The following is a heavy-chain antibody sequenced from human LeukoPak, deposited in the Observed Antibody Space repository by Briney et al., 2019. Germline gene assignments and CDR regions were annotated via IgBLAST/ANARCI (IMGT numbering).Heavy chain of an antibody. Sequence: ASVKVSCKASGYTFTRYGISWVRPAPGQRLEWMGWISAYNGNTNYAQKLQGRVTMTTDTSTSTEYMELRSLRSDDTAVYYCARDVYRAYYYYGMDVWGQGTTVTVSS. D-gene: IGHD4-11*01. CDR1: GYTFTRYG. V-gene: IGHV1-18*01. CDR2: ISAYNGNT. CDR3: ARDVYRAYYYYGMDV. J-gene: IGHJ6*02.